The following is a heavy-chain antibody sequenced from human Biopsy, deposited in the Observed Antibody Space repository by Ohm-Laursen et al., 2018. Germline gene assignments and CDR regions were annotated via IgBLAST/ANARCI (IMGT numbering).Heavy chain of an antibody. Sequence: SDTLSLTRTVSSGSISSYYWSWIRQPPGKGLEWIGYIDYRGSTKYNPSLRSRVTMSIDTSRNQFSLKLSSVTAADTAVYYCATTTMDTSGWFGNYFDSWGQGTLVTVSA. V-gene: IGHV4-59*07. J-gene: IGHJ4*02. CDR3: ATTTMDTSGWFGNYFDS. CDR1: SGSISSYY. D-gene: IGHD6-19*01. CDR2: IDYRGST.